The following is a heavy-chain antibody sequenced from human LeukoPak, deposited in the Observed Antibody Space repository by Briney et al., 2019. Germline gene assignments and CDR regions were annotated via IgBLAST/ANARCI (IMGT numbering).Heavy chain of an antibody. CDR3: ARDSIVRGNIGNDMDV. J-gene: IGHJ6*03. V-gene: IGHV3-11*01. D-gene: IGHD2-8*01. Sequence: GGALRLSCAASGFTFSDYYMSCIRQAPGKGLERVSYISLIGRTMYYADSVKGRLTIPRDNAQNALYLQMNSLRAGDTAVYYCARDSIVRGNIGNDMDVWGKGTTVTVSS. CDR2: ISLIGRTM. CDR1: GFTFSDYY.